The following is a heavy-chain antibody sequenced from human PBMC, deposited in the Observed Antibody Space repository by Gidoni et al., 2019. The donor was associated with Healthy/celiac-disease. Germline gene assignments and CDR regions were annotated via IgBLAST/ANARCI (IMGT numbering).Heavy chain of an antibody. CDR1: GFTFSSYA. Sequence: EVQLVESGGGLVQPGGSLRLSCAASGFTFSSYAMSWVRQAPEKGLEWVSAISGSGGSTYYADSVKGRFTISRDNSKNTLYLQMNSLRAEDTAVYYCAKGCFDSSGWLVLYYFDYWGQGTLVTVSS. V-gene: IGHV3-23*04. D-gene: IGHD6-19*01. CDR3: AKGCFDSSGWLVLYYFDY. CDR2: ISGSGGST. J-gene: IGHJ4*02.